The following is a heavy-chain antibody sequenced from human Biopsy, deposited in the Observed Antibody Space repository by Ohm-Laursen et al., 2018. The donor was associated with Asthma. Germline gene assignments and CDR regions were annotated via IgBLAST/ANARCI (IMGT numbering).Heavy chain of an antibody. Sequence: TLSLTCTVSGDSITSGGCCWNWIRQHPGKGLEWIGYIHHSGTSYYNPSLKSRVSISLDTSKNQLSLSLTSVTAADTAVYYCARTTYGHDGFDPWGQGTLVTVSS. J-gene: IGHJ5*02. D-gene: IGHD4-17*01. CDR2: IHHSGTS. CDR3: ARTTYGHDGFDP. CDR1: GDSITSGGCC. V-gene: IGHV4-31*03.